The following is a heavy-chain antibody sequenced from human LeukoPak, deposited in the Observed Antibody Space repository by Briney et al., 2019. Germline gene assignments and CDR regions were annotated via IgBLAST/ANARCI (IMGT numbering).Heavy chain of an antibody. CDR1: GGSFSGYY. D-gene: IGHD3-9*01. V-gene: IGHV4-34*01. CDR2: INHSGST. CDR3: AREQLRYFDWARDGMDV. Sequence: SETLSLTCAVYGGSFSGYYWSWIRQPPGKGLEWIGEINHSGSTNYNPSLKSRVTISVDTSKNQFSLKLSSVTAADTAVYYCAREQLRYFDWARDGMDVWGQGTTVTVSS. J-gene: IGHJ6*02.